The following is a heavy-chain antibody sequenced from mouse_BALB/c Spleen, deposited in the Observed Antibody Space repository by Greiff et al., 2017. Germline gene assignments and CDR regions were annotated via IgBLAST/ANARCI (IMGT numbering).Heavy chain of an antibody. CDR2: IDPDNGDT. CDR3: TITTIDY. V-gene: IGHV14-4*02. Sequence: VQLQQSGAELVRSGASVKLSCTASGFNFNDYYMHWVKQRPEQGLEWIGCIDPDNGDTEYAPKFQGKATMTADTSSNTAYLQHSSLTSEDTAVYFCTITTIDYWGQGTTLTVSS. J-gene: IGHJ2*01. CDR1: GFNFNDYY. D-gene: IGHD1-1*01.